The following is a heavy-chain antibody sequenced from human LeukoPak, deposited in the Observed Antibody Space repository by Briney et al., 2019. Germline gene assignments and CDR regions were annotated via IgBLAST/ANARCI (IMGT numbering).Heavy chain of an antibody. D-gene: IGHD6-19*01. CDR2: IYSGGIT. V-gene: IGHV3-66*02. CDR3: ARRHSSGSN. Sequence: GGPLSLSCAASGFTVTTNHEIWPRQAPGKGLEWVADIYSGGITYYADSVKGRFTISRDSSKNTLYLQMNSLRVEDTAVYYCARRHSSGSNWGQGTLVTVSS. CDR1: GFTVTTNH. J-gene: IGHJ4*02.